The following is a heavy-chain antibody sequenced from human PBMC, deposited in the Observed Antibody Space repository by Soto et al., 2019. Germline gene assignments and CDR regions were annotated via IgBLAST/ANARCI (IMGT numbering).Heavy chain of an antibody. CDR1: GGTFSSYA. D-gene: IGHD3-9*01. CDR3: ARDPSQLRYFDWPLDY. V-gene: IGHV1-69*13. Sequence: SVKVSCKASGGTFSSYAISWVRQAPGQGLEWMGGIIPIFGTANYAQKFQGRVTITADESTSTAYMELSSLRSEDTAVYYCARDPSQLRYFDWPLDYWGQGTLVTVS. J-gene: IGHJ4*02. CDR2: IIPIFGTA.